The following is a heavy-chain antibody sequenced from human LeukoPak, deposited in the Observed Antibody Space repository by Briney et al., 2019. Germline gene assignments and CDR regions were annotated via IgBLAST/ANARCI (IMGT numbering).Heavy chain of an antibody. CDR2: INWNGGST. Sequence: PGGSLRLSCAASGFTFDDYGMSWVRQAPGKGLECVSGINWNGGSTGYADSVKGRFTISRDNAKNSLYLQMNSLRAEDTALYYCARAAYYNSSGYPIDYWGQGTLVTVSS. CDR3: ARAAYYNSSGYPIDY. J-gene: IGHJ4*02. D-gene: IGHD3-22*01. CDR1: GFTFDDYG. V-gene: IGHV3-20*04.